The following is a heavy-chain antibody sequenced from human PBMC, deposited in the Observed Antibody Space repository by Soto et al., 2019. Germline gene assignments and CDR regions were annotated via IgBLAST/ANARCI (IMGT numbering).Heavy chain of an antibody. V-gene: IGHV1-69*06. J-gene: IGHJ6*02. CDR2: IIPIFGTA. Sequence: GASVKVSCKASGGTFSSYAISWVRQAPGQGLEWMGGIIPIFGTANYAQKFQGRVTITADKSTSTAYMELSSLRSEDTAVYYCASEGYCSSNRCYGDYYGMDVWGQGTTVTVSS. CDR3: ASEGYCSSNRCYGDYYGMDV. CDR1: GGTFSSYA. D-gene: IGHD2-2*01.